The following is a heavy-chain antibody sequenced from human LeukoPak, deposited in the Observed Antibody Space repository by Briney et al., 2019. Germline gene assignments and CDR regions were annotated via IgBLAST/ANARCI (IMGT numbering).Heavy chain of an antibody. J-gene: IGHJ5*02. CDR2: IYPGDSDT. Sequence: GESLKISCKGSGYSFTSYWIGWVRQMPGKGLEWMGIIYPGDSDTRYSPSFQGQVTISADKSISTAYLKWSSLKASDTAMYYCARRSAAGTRGDNWFDPWGQGTLVTVSS. D-gene: IGHD6-13*01. CDR3: ARRSAAGTRGDNWFDP. CDR1: GYSFTSYW. V-gene: IGHV5-51*01.